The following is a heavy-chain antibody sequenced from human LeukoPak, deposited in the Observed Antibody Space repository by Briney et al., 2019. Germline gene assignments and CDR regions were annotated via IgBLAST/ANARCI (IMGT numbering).Heavy chain of an antibody. D-gene: IGHD5-18*01. CDR1: GGTFSSYA. J-gene: IGHJ4*02. V-gene: IGHV1-69*13. Sequence: SVKVSCKASGGTFSSYAISWVRQAPGQGLEWMGGIIPIFGTANYAQKFQGRVTITADESTSTAYMELSSLRSEDTAVYYCASNNVDTAMVTAWDFDYWGQGTLVTASS. CDR3: ASNNVDTAMVTAWDFDY. CDR2: IIPIFGTA.